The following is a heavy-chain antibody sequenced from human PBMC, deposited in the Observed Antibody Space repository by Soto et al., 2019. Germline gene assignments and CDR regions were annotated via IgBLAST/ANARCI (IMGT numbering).Heavy chain of an antibody. CDR3: MTHAGIYSRGH. Sequence: EVQLVESGGGLAKPGGSLRLSCAASGFTFSNDWMNWVRQAPGKGLEWVARIKTVTDGGTTDYAAPVKGRFFISRDDSKSTLYLQMNSLKTEDTAIYYCMTHAGIYSRGHWGQGTLVTVAS. CDR2: IKTVTDGGTT. V-gene: IGHV3-15*01. CDR1: GFTFSNDW. J-gene: IGHJ4*02. D-gene: IGHD6-25*01.